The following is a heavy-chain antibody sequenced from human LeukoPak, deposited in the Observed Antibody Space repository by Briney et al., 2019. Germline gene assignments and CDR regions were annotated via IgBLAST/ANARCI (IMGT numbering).Heavy chain of an antibody. D-gene: IGHD2-2*01. CDR2: ISGSGGTT. Sequence: GGSLRLSCAASGLIFSSYAMSWVRQAPGKGLEWVSTISGSGGTTYYADSVKGRFTISRDNSKNTLYLQMNSLRAEDTAVYYCAKGRGIVVVPAANDYWGQGTLVTVSP. V-gene: IGHV3-23*01. CDR3: AKGRGIVVVPAANDY. CDR1: GLIFSSYA. J-gene: IGHJ4*02.